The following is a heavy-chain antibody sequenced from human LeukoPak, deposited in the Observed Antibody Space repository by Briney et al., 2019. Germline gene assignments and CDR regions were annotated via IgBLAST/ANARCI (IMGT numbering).Heavy chain of an antibody. D-gene: IGHD4-17*01. Sequence: ASVKVSCTVSGYTLTELSMHWVRQAPGKGLEWMGGFDPEDGETIYAQKFQGRVTMTEDTSTDTAYMELSSLRSEDTAVYYCATALYTVTTKIDDAFDIWGQGTMVTVSS. CDR3: ATALYTVTTKIDDAFDI. V-gene: IGHV1-24*01. J-gene: IGHJ3*02. CDR1: GYTLTELS. CDR2: FDPEDGET.